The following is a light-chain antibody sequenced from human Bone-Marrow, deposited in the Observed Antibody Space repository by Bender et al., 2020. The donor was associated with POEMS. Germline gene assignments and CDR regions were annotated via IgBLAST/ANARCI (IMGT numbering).Light chain of an antibody. CDR1: SSKFGSYP. CDR2: NNS. CDR3: ATWDDGLNGWV. Sequence: QSVLTQPPSASGTPGQRVTISCSGSSSKFGSYPVNWYQQLPGAAPKLVIFNNSQRPSGVPDRFSGSNSGTSASLAISWLLSDDEADFYCATWDDGLNGWVFGGGTKLTVL. J-gene: IGLJ3*02. V-gene: IGLV1-44*01.